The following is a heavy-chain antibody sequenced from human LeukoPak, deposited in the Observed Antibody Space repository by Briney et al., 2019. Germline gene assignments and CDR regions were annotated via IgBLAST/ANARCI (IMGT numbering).Heavy chain of an antibody. CDR2: IYYSGST. CDR1: GGSISSYY. D-gene: IGHD3-10*01. CDR3: ARHGGSGSYYPFDY. Sequence: PSETLSLTCTVSGGSISSYYWGWIRQPPGKGLEWIGSIYYSGSTYYNPSLKSRVTISEDTSKNQFSLKLSSVTAADTAVYYCARHGGSGSYYPFDYWGQGTLVTVSS. V-gene: IGHV4-39*01. J-gene: IGHJ4*02.